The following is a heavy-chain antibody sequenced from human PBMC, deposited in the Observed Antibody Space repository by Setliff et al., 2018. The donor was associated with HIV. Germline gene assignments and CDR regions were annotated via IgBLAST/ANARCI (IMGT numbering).Heavy chain of an antibody. D-gene: IGHD3-10*01. Sequence: ASVKVSCKASGYTFTSYYMNWVRQAPGQGLEWMGIINPSGGSSTYAQKFQGRVTMTRNTSISTTYMELSNLRSEDTAVYYCARARHQITIFDYWGQGMLVTVSS. CDR1: GYTFTSYY. J-gene: IGHJ4*02. CDR2: INPSGGSS. CDR3: ARARHQITIFDY. V-gene: IGHV1-46*01.